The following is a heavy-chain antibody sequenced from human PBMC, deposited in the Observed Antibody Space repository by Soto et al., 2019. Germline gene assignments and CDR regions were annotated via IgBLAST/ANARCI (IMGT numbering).Heavy chain of an antibody. CDR3: AREEYSSGWYPYYYYGMDV. D-gene: IGHD6-19*01. J-gene: IGHJ6*02. CDR2: IWYDGSNK. Sequence: QVQLVESGGGVVQPGRSLRLSCAASGFTFSSYGMHWVRQAPGKGLEWVAVIWYDGSNKYYADSVKGRFTISRDNSKNTLYLKMNSLRAEDTAVYYCAREEYSSGWYPYYYYGMDVWGQGTTVTVSS. V-gene: IGHV3-33*01. CDR1: GFTFSSYG.